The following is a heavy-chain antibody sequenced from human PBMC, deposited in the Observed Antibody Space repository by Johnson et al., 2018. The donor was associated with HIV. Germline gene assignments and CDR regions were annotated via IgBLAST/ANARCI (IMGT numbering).Heavy chain of an antibody. CDR2: ISYDGTDK. V-gene: IGHV3-30*18. D-gene: IGHD1-7*01. CDR3: AKDIWNYIIHAFDI. CDR1: GFTFSTYA. J-gene: IGHJ3*02. Sequence: QVQLVESGGGVVQPGRSLRLSCAASGFTFSTYAMHWVRQAPGKGLEWVALISYDGTDKYYADSVKGRFTISRDNAKNSLYLQMNSLRPEDTAVYYCAKDIWNYIIHAFDIWGQGTMVTVSS.